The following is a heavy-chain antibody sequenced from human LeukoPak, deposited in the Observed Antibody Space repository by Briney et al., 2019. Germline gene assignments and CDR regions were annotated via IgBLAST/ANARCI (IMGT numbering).Heavy chain of an antibody. Sequence: GGSLRLSCAASRFIFSNYVMHWVRQAPGKGLEWVAVIAHDGSQTYYSDSVKGRFTISRDNSKNTLYLQMSSLRAEDTAVYFCAKDGGSNSYWYIDLWGRGTLVTVSS. CDR1: RFIFSNYV. D-gene: IGHD1-26*01. CDR3: AKDGGSNSYWYIDL. J-gene: IGHJ2*01. V-gene: IGHV3-30*04. CDR2: IAHDGSQT.